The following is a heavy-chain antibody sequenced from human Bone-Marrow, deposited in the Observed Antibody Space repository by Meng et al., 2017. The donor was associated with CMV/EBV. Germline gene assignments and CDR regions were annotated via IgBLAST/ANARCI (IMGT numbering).Heavy chain of an antibody. V-gene: IGHV1-2*02. J-gene: IGHJ4*02. CDR3: ARDHNWGPDY. CDR1: GFTFTAHY. CDR2: IKPDSGYT. Sequence: ASVKVSCKASGFTFTAHYMHWVRQAPGQGLEWMGWIKPDSGYTNYAQNFQGRVTMTSDTSISTVYMELSSLISDDTAVYYRARDHNWGPDYWGLGTLVTVSS. D-gene: IGHD1-1*01.